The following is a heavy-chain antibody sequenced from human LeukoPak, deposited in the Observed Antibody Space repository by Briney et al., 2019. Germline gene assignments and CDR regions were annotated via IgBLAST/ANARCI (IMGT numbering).Heavy chain of an antibody. CDR1: GFTFSGYE. CDR2: ISSSGGTI. CDR3: AREDATRLRSFWDY. J-gene: IGHJ4*02. Sequence: GGSLRLSCAASGFTFSGYEMNWVRQAPGKGLEWVSYISSSGGTIYYADSVKGRFTISRDNAKNSLYLQMDSLRAEDTAVYYCAREDATRLRSFWDYWGQGTLVTVSS. V-gene: IGHV3-48*03. D-gene: IGHD5-12*01.